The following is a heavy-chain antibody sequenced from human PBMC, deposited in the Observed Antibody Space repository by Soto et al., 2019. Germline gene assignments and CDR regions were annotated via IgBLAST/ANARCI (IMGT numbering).Heavy chain of an antibody. D-gene: IGHD6-19*01. V-gene: IGHV3-33*01. CDR1: GFTFSSYG. CDR3: ARAGYSSGFFFDY. J-gene: IGHJ4*02. CDR2: IWYDGSNK. Sequence: QVQLVESGGCVVQPGRSLRLSCAASGFTFSSYGMHWVRQAPGKGLEWVAVIWYDGSNKYYADSVKGRFTISRDNSKNTLYLQMNSLRAEDTAVYYCARAGYSSGFFFDYWGQGTLVTVSS.